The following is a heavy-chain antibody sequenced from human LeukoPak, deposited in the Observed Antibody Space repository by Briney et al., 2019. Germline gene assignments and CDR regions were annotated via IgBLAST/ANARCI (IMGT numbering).Heavy chain of an antibody. J-gene: IGHJ3*02. Sequence: PGGSLRLSCAASGFTFSSNYMSWVRQAPGKGLEWVSVITSGGNTYYADSVKGRFTISRDSCKNTLYLQMNSLRAEDTAVYYCARGGDIVGATRSAFDIWGQGTMVTVSS. V-gene: IGHV3-53*01. CDR1: GFTFSSNY. CDR3: ARGGDIVGATRSAFDI. D-gene: IGHD1-26*01. CDR2: ITSGGNT.